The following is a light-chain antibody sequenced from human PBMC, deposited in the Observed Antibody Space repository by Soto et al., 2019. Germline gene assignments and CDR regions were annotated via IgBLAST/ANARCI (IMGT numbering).Light chain of an antibody. Sequence: DIQMTQSPSSLSASVGDRVTITCRASQSIGTYLNWYQQTPGTAPKLLIYTASSFQSGVPSTFSGSGSGTDFTLTISSLQPEDFATYYCQQSYSTPRTFGQGTKVQI. CDR2: TAS. V-gene: IGKV1-39*01. CDR3: QQSYSTPRT. J-gene: IGKJ1*01. CDR1: QSIGTY.